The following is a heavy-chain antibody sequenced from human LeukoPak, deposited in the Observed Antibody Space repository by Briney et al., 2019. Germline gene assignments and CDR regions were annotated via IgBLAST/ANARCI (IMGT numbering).Heavy chain of an antibody. J-gene: IGHJ4*02. V-gene: IGHV1-69*02. Sequence: ASVKVSCKASGGTFSGYTISWVRQAPGQGLEWMGRIIPILGIANYAQKFQGRVTITADKSTSTAYMELSSLRSEDTAVYYCARADIAVAAPSDYWGQGTLVTVSS. CDR2: IIPILGIA. CDR3: ARADIAVAAPSDY. CDR1: GGTFSGYT. D-gene: IGHD6-19*01.